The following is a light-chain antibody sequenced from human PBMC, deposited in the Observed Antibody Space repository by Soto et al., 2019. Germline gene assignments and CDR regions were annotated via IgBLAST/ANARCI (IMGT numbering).Light chain of an antibody. J-gene: IGLJ1*01. CDR2: EVT. CDR1: SRDVGGYNY. CDR3: SLYTGGNPSYV. Sequence: QSVLTQPASVSGSPGQSITISCAGTSRDVGGYNYVSWYQQYPGKAPKVIISEVTNRPSGVPNRFSGSKSGNTASLTISGLQAADEADYYCSLYTGGNPSYVFGTGTKLTVL. V-gene: IGLV2-14*01.